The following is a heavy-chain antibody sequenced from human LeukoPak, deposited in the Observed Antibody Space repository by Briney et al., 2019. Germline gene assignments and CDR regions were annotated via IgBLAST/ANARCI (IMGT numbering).Heavy chain of an antibody. D-gene: IGHD2-8*01. CDR3: ASPLLTNGENYYYGMDV. CDR1: GGTFSNYA. V-gene: IGHV1-18*01. J-gene: IGHJ6*02. Sequence: ASVKVSCKASGGTFSNYAISWLRQAPGQGLEWMGWISAYNGNTNYAQKLQGRVTMTTDTSTSTAYMELRSLRSDDTAVYYCASPLLTNGENYYYGMDVWGQGTTVTVSS. CDR2: ISAYNGNT.